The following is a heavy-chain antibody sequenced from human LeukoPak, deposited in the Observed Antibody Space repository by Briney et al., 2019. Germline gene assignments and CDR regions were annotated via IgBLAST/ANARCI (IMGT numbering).Heavy chain of an antibody. CDR1: DGSISSYY. D-gene: IGHD3-9*01. Sequence: PSETLSLTCTVSDGSISSYYWSWIRQPPGKGLEWIGYIYYSGSTNYNPSLKSRVTISVDTSKNQFSLKLSSVTAADTAVYYCARLHAQYFDWAVGAFDIWGQGTMVTVSS. V-gene: IGHV4-59*08. CDR2: IYYSGST. J-gene: IGHJ3*02. CDR3: ARLHAQYFDWAVGAFDI.